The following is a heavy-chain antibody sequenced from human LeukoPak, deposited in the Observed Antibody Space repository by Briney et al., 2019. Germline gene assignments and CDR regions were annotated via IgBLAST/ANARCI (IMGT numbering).Heavy chain of an antibody. CDR1: GGSISSSNYY. CDR2: IYYSGST. Sequence: PSETLSLTCTVSGGSISSSNYYWGWIRQPPGKGLEWIGSIYYSGSTYYNPSLKGRVTISVDTSKNQFSLKLSFVTAADTAVYYCARCLVAGTAKGWLDPWGQGTLVTVSS. V-gene: IGHV4-39*01. CDR3: ARCLVAGTAKGWLDP. J-gene: IGHJ5*02. D-gene: IGHD6-19*01.